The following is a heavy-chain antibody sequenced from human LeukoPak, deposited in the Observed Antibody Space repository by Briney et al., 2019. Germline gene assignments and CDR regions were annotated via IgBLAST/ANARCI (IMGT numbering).Heavy chain of an antibody. J-gene: IGHJ4*02. CDR3: ASGGYSYIFLDY. CDR1: GFTFSSYS. Sequence: GGSLRLSCAASGFTFSSYSMNWVRQAPGKGLEWVSYISSSSSYIYYADSVKGRFTISRDNAKNSLYLQMNSLRAEDTAVYYCASGGYSYIFLDYWGQGTLVTVSS. D-gene: IGHD5-18*01. CDR2: ISSSSSYI. V-gene: IGHV3-21*05.